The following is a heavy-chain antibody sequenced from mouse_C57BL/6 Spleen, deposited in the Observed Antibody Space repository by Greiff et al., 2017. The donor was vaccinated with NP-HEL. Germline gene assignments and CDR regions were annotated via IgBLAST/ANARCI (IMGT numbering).Heavy chain of an antibody. V-gene: IGHV1-50*01. J-gene: IGHJ4*01. D-gene: IGHD1-1*01. CDR1: GYTFTSYW. CDR3: ARLGYYGSNYAMDY. CDR2: IDPSDSYT. Sequence: QVQLQQPGAELVKPGASVKLSCKASGYTFTSYWMQWVKQRPGQGLEWIGEIDPSDSYTNYNQKFKGKATLTVDTSSSTAYMQLSSLTSEDSAVDYCARLGYYGSNYAMDYWGQGTSVTVSS.